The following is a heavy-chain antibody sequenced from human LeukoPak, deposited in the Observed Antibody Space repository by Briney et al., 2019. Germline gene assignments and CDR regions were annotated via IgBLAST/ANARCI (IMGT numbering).Heavy chain of an antibody. CDR1: GFTFSSYG. V-gene: IGHV3-23*01. J-gene: IGHJ4*02. CDR2: ISGSGGST. CDR3: AKVISDYGDFYDY. D-gene: IGHD4-17*01. Sequence: GGSLRLSCAASGFTFSSYGMSWVRQAPGKGLEWVSAISGSGGSTYYVDSVKGRFTISRDNSKNTLYLQMNSLRAEDTAVYYCAKVISDYGDFYDYWGQGTLVTVSS.